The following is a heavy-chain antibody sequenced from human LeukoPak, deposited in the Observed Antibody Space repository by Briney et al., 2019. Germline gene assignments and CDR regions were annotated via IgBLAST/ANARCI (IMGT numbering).Heavy chain of an antibody. CDR3: ARWLQRPIDY. J-gene: IGHJ4*02. Sequence: SGGSLRLSCAASGFTFSTYAMSWVRQPPGKGLEWVSAISGSGGGTYYADSVKGRFTISRDNSKNTLYLQMNSLRAEDTAVYYCARWLQRPIDYWGQGTLVTVSS. CDR2: ISGSGGGT. CDR1: GFTFSTYA. D-gene: IGHD5-24*01. V-gene: IGHV3-23*01.